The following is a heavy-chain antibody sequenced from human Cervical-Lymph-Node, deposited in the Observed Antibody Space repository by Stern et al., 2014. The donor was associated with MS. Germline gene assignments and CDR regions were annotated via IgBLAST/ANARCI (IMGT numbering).Heavy chain of an antibody. CDR3: ARDQRHYGSGHYAFDI. V-gene: IGHV1-69*01. Sequence: QVQLGQSGAEVKKPGSSVKVSCKASGGTFSSYAFRWVRQAPGQGLEWVGGIIPIIGTANYAQKFQGRVTITADDSIKTAYMEVSSLRSEDTAVYYCARDQRHYGSGHYAFDIWGQGTMVTVSS. D-gene: IGHD3-10*01. CDR2: IIPIIGTA. CDR1: GGTFSSYA. J-gene: IGHJ3*02.